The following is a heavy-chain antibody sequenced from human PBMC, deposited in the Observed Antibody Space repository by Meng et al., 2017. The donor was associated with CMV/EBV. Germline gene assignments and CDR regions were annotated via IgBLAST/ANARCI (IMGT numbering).Heavy chain of an antibody. Sequence: GGSLRLSCAASGFTFSSYGMHWVRQAPGKGLEWVAFIRYDGSNKYYADSVKGRFTISRDNSKNTLYLQMNSLRAEDTAVYYCANVAQSPGWELHHYYYGMDVWGQGTTVTVSS. CDR2: IRYDGSNK. J-gene: IGHJ6*02. CDR3: ANVAQSPGWELHHYYYGMDV. D-gene: IGHD1-26*01. V-gene: IGHV3-30*02. CDR1: GFTFSSYG.